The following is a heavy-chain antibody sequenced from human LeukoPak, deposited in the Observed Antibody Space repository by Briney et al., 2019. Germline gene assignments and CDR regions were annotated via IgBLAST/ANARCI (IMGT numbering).Heavy chain of an antibody. CDR1: GFTFSNAW. D-gene: IGHD1-26*01. CDR3: TTGPPSGSFDY. Sequence: GGSLRLSCAASGFTFSNAWMSWVRQAPGKGLEWVGRIKSKTDGGTTDYAAPVKGRFTISRDDSKNTLYLQTNSLKTEDTAVYYCTTGPPSGSFDYWGHGTLVTVSS. V-gene: IGHV3-15*01. CDR2: IKSKTDGGTT. J-gene: IGHJ4*01.